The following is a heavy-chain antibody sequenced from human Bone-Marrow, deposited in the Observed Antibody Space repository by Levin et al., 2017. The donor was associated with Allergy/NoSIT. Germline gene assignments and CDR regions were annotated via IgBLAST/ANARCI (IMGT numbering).Heavy chain of an antibody. D-gene: IGHD3-10*01. CDR1: GGSISSYY. V-gene: IGHV4-59*08. CDR3: ARHELYYYGSGTYSFFDY. Sequence: PSETLSLTCTVSGGSISSYYWSWIRQPPGKGLEWIGYIYYSGSTNYNPSLKSRVTMSVDTSKNQFSLKLSSVTAADTAVYYCARHELYYYGSGTYSFFDYWGQGTLVTVSS. J-gene: IGHJ4*02. CDR2: IYYSGST.